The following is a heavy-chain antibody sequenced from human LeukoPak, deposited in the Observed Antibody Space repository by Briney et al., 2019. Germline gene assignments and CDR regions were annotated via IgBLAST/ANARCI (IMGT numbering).Heavy chain of an antibody. CDR2: ISGSGFNA. Sequence: PGGSLRLSCAASGFTFSSYAMSWVRQAPGKGLEWVSTISGSGFNAYYADSVKGRFTISRDNSKNTLYLQMNSLRAEDTAVYYCAKDWASALYFFDSWGQGTLVTVSS. CDR1: GFTFSSYA. D-gene: IGHD2-2*01. J-gene: IGHJ4*02. CDR3: AKDWASALYFFDS. V-gene: IGHV3-23*01.